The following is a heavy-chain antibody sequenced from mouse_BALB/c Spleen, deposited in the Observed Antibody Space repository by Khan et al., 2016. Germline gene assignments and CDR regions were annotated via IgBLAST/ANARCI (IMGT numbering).Heavy chain of an antibody. CDR2: ISYSGST. J-gene: IGHJ3*01. CDR3: AREGSTMITTAWFAY. Sequence: EVQLQESGPGLVKPSQSLSLTCTVTGYSITSDYAWNWIRQFPGNKLEWMGYISYSGSTSYNPSLKSRISITRDTSKNQFFLQLNSVTSEDEPTYYCAREGSTMITTAWFAYWGQGTLVTVSA. D-gene: IGHD2-4*01. CDR1: GYSITSDYA. V-gene: IGHV3-2*02.